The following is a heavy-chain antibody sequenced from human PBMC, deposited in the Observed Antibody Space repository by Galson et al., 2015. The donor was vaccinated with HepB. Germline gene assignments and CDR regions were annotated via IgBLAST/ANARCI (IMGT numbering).Heavy chain of an antibody. J-gene: IGHJ5*02. CDR2: IIPIFGTA. Sequence: PVKVSCQASGGTFSSYAISWVRQAPGQGLEWMGGIIPIFGTANYAQKFQGRVTITADEATSTAYMELSSLRSEDTAVYYCAREGTMVRGPFRWFDPWGQGTLVTVSS. V-gene: IGHV1-69*13. D-gene: IGHD3-10*01. CDR1: GGTFSSYA. CDR3: AREGTMVRGPFRWFDP.